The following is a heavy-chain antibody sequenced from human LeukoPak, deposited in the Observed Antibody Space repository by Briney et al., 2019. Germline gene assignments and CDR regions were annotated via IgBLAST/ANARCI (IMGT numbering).Heavy chain of an antibody. CDR2: MNPNSGNT. CDR3: ARGFYYYGSGSYHFDY. D-gene: IGHD3-10*01. J-gene: IGHJ4*02. V-gene: IGHV1-8*01. CDR1: GYTFTSYD. Sequence: ASVKVSCKASGYTFTSYDINWVRQATGQGLEWMGWMNPNSGNTGYAQKFQGRVTMTRNTSISTAYMELSSLRSEDTAVYYCARGFYYYGSGSYHFDYWGQGTLVTVSS.